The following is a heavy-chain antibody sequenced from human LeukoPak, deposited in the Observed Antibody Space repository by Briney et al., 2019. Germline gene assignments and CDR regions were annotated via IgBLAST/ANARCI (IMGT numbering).Heavy chain of an antibody. J-gene: IGHJ6*03. CDR2: IYPGDSDT. V-gene: IGHV5-51*01. Sequence: GESLKISCKGSGYSFASYWIAWVRQMPGKGLEWMGIIYPGDSDTRYSPSFQGQVTISADKSISTAYLQWSSLKASDTAMYYCARHVLAVAGDYYYYMDVWGKGTTVTVSS. CDR3: ARHVLAVAGDYYYYMDV. D-gene: IGHD6-19*01. CDR1: GYSFASYW.